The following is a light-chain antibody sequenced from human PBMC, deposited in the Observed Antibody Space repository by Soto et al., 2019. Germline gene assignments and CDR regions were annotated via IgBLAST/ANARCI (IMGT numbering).Light chain of an antibody. Sequence: DIGLTKASASQTLSLGERATLSCRASQSVSSYLARYQQKPGQAHRLLIYDASNRATGIPARFSGSGSGTDFSVTIRRLEPEDFAVYSSQQRSNGPPKNFGQGTRLEIK. V-gene: IGKV3-11*01. CDR3: QQRSNGPPKN. CDR1: QSVSSY. J-gene: IGKJ5*01. CDR2: DAS.